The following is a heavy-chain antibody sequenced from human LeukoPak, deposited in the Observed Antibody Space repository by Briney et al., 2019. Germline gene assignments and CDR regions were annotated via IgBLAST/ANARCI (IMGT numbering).Heavy chain of an antibody. Sequence: GASVKVSCKASGYTFTSYGISWVRQAPGQGLEWMGRINPNSGGTNYAQKFQGRVTMTRDTSISTAYMELSRLRSDDTAVYYCARGRVVTALYYYYGMDVWGQGTTVTVSS. J-gene: IGHJ6*02. CDR3: ARGRVVTALYYYYGMDV. CDR1: GYTFTSYG. V-gene: IGHV1-2*06. D-gene: IGHD2-21*02. CDR2: INPNSGGT.